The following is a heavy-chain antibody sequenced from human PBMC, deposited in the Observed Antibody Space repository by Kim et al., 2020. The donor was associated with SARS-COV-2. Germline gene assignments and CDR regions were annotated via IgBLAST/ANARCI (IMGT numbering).Heavy chain of an antibody. CDR3: ARHTQVITSTAGIFDY. CDR1: GGSVSTSGFY. D-gene: IGHD1-1*01. V-gene: IGHV4-39*01. CDR2: IYFKGTT. J-gene: IGHJ4*02. Sequence: SETLSLTCTVSGGSVSTSGFYWGWIRQAPGKGLEWIGNIYFKGTTYYNPSLSSRLTMSIDTSKNQFSLRLDSVTAADTAFYYCARHTQVITSTAGIFDYWGQGALVTVSS.